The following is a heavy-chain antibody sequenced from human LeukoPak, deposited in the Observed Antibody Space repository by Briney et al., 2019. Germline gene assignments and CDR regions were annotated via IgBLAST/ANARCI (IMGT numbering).Heavy chain of an antibody. CDR3: ARGSGSYSGYFDY. CDR2: IYYSGST. J-gene: IGHJ4*02. D-gene: IGHD3-10*01. Sequence: PSETLSLTCTVSGGSISSYYWSSIRQPPGKGLEWIGYIYYSGSTNYNPSLKSRVTISVDTSKNQFSLKLSSVTAADTAVYYCARGSGSYSGYFDYWGQGTLVTVSS. V-gene: IGHV4-59*01. CDR1: GGSISSYY.